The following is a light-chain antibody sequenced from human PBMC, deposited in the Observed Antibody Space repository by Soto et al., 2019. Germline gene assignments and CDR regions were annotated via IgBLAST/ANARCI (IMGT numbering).Light chain of an antibody. CDR2: KVA. J-gene: IGKJ1*01. CDR1: QRPXTW. Sequence: IQVTQSPSTLSASKEERVIITCRARQRPXTWFVWYQQKPGKAPKILAVKVASLERGGPSRXSGSGSGTEFPLTISSLQPEDLATYYCQQDKSYSQTFGQRTIVDI. V-gene: IGKV1-5*03. CDR3: QQDKSYSQT.